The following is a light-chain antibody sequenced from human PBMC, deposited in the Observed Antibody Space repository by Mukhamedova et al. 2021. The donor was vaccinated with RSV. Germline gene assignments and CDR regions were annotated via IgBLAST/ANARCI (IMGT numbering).Light chain of an antibody. V-gene: IGLV3-9*01. J-gene: IGLJ2*01. CDR3: QVWDSSTGV. Sequence: GGNNIGSKNVHWYQQKPGLAPVLVIYRDSSRPSGIPERFSGSSSGNTATLTISRAQAGDEADYYCQVWDSSTGVFGGGTKLTVL. CDR2: RDS. CDR1: NIGSKN.